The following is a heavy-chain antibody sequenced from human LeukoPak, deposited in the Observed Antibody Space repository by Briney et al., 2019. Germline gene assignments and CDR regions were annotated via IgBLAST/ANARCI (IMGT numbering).Heavy chain of an antibody. V-gene: IGHV3-11*01. CDR3: ARDKSNKGHDC. Sequence: KPGGSLRLSCAASGFTLSDYYMTRIRQAPGKGLEWVSYVSNGGSSSILYADSVKGRFTVFRDYAKNSLYLQMNSLRADDTGVYYCARDKSNKGHDCWGQGTLVTVSS. J-gene: IGHJ4*02. CDR2: VSNGGSSSI. CDR1: GFTLSDYY.